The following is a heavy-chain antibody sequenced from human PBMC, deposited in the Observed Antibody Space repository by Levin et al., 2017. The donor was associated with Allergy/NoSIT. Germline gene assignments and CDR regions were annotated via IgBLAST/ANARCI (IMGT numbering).Heavy chain of an antibody. CDR1: GFTFIKAW. Sequence: SCAASGFTFIKAWMSWVRQAPGKGLEWVGRIKSNLDGGTADYAAPVKGRFTISRDDSKNTLYLQMNGLKTEDTAMYYCTYYFESSGPIPIEYWGQGALVTVSS. D-gene: IGHD3-22*01. CDR3: TYYFESSGPIPIEY. CDR2: IKSNLDGGTA. J-gene: IGHJ4*02. V-gene: IGHV3-15*01.